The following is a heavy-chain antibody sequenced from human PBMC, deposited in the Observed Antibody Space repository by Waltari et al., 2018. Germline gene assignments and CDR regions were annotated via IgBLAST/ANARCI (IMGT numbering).Heavy chain of an antibody. CDR2: IIPIFGTA. CDR1: GGTFSSYA. D-gene: IGHD3-22*01. Sequence: QVQLVQSGAEVKKPGSSVKVSCKASGGTFSSYAISWVRQAPGQGLEWMGRIIPIFGTANYAQKFQGRVTITADKSTSTAYMELSSLRSEDTAVYYCARDGWATVTAYYYDSSGLFDYWGQGTLVTVSS. CDR3: ARDGWATVTAYYYDSSGLFDY. J-gene: IGHJ4*02. V-gene: IGHV1-69*08.